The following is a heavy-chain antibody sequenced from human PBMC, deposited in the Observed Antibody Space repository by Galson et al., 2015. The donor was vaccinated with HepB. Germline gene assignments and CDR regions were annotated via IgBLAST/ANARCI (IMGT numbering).Heavy chain of an antibody. CDR1: GFTFGSYA. D-gene: IGHD6-19*01. J-gene: IGHJ4*02. CDR2: ISGSGGSA. CDR3: AKRRRGSDSSGWRSPDYSFDY. V-gene: IGHV3-23*01. Sequence: SLRLSCAASGFTFGSYAMSWVRQAPGKGLAWVSGISGSGGSAFYADSAKGRFTISRDNSKNTLYLQMSNLRVDDTAVYYCAKRRRGSDSSGWRSPDYSFDYWGQGTLVTVSS.